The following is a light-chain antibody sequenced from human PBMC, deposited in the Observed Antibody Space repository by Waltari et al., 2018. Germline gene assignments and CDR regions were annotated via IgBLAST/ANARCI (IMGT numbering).Light chain of an antibody. Sequence: EIVMTQSPATLSVSPGEGATLSCRASQGINTNLAWYQQKPGQPPRLLIFGASTRATGIPARFSGSGSGTEFTLTISSLQSEDFAAYFCQHYNNWPLTFGGGTKVEIK. V-gene: IGKV3-15*01. CDR2: GAS. CDR1: QGINTN. J-gene: IGKJ4*01. CDR3: QHYNNWPLT.